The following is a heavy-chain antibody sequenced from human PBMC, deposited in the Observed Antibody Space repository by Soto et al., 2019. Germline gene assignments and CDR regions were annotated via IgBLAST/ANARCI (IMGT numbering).Heavy chain of an antibody. J-gene: IGHJ6*03. Sequence: GGSLRLSCGASGCTFRSHAMRWVRQAPGKGLEWVSAISGSGGSTYYADSVKGRFTISRDNSKNTLYLQMNSLRAEDTAVYYCASPCSGGSCYSSNYYYYYMDVWGKGTTVTVSS. CDR2: ISGSGGST. CDR3: ASPCSGGSCYSSNYYYYYMDV. CDR1: GCTFRSHA. D-gene: IGHD2-15*01. V-gene: IGHV3-23*01.